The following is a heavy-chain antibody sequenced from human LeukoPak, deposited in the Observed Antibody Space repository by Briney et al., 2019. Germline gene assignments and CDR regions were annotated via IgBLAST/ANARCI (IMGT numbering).Heavy chain of an antibody. CDR2: IYYSGST. CDR3: AREGRKSRGVDIVRKKETGYYYYMDV. CDR1: GGSISSSSYY. Sequence: SETLSLTCTVSGGSISSSSYYWGWIRQPPGKGLEWIGNIYYSGSTYYNPSLKSRVTISVDTSKNQFSLKLSSVTAADTAVYYCAREGRKSRGVDIVRKKETGYYYYMDVWGKGTTVTVSS. D-gene: IGHD2-15*01. J-gene: IGHJ6*03. V-gene: IGHV4-39*07.